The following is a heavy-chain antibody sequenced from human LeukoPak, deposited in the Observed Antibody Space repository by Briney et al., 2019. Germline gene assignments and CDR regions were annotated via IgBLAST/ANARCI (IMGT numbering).Heavy chain of an antibody. Sequence: ASVKVSCKASGYTFTGCCMHWVRQAPGQGLEWMGWINPNSGGTNYAQKFQGWVTMTRDTSISTAYMELSRLRSDDTAVYYCARTYPLYYDILTGYWAEYYFDYWAQGTLVTVSS. D-gene: IGHD3-9*01. CDR1: GYTFTGCC. J-gene: IGHJ4*02. CDR3: ARTYPLYYDILTGYWAEYYFDY. CDR2: INPNSGGT. V-gene: IGHV1-2*04.